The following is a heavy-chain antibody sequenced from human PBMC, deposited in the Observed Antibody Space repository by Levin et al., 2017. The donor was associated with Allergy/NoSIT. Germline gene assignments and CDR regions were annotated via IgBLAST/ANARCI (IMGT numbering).Heavy chain of an antibody. Sequence: SETLSLTCVVSGGSVSSGDYYWTWFRQPPGQTLEWIGYIHPSGSTNYKSSLKSRVTISIDTSNNQFSLKLSYVTAADTAVYFCARVPCGSTFCLHAFDGWGQGTMVTVSS. D-gene: IGHD2-2*01. CDR1: GGSVSSGDYY. J-gene: IGHJ3*01. V-gene: IGHV4-61*08. CDR2: IHPSGST. CDR3: ARVPCGSTFCLHAFDG.